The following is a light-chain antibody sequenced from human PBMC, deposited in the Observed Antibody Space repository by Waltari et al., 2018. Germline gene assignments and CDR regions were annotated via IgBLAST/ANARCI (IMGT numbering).Light chain of an antibody. J-gene: IGLJ2*01. CDR1: SSNIGANFD. Sequence: QSVLTQPPSVSGAPGQRVTISCTGSSSNIGANFDVHWYQHLPGTAPRLPIYGNFNRPSGVPDRFSGSKSGTSASLAITGLQAEDEANYYCQSYDSSLSLVVFGGGTKLTVL. CDR2: GNF. V-gene: IGLV1-40*01. CDR3: QSYDSSLSLVV.